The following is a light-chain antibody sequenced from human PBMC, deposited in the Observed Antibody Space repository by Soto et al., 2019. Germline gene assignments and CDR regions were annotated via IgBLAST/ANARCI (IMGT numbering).Light chain of an antibody. CDR1: QSISSW. V-gene: IGKV1-5*03. CDR3: QQYSSHWT. Sequence: DIQMTQSPSTLSASVGDRVTITCRASQSISSWLAWYQQKPGKAPKLLIYKASSLQSGVPSRFSGIGSGTEFTLTISSLQPDDFATYYCQQYSSHWTFGQGTKVDIK. J-gene: IGKJ1*01. CDR2: KAS.